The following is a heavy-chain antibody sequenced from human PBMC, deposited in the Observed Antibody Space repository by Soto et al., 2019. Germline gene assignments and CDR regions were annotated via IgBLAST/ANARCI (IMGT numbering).Heavy chain of an antibody. CDR2: INPSGGST. D-gene: IGHD2-2*01. J-gene: IGHJ6*02. CDR3: ARVVVPAANQSYYYYGMDV. CDR1: GYTFTSYY. V-gene: IGHV1-46*01. Sequence: AASVKVSCKASGYTFTSYYMHWVRQAPGQGLEWMGIINPSGGSTSYAQKFQGRVTMTRDTSTSTVYMELSSLRSEDTAVYYCARVVVPAANQSYYYYGMDVWGQGTTVTSP.